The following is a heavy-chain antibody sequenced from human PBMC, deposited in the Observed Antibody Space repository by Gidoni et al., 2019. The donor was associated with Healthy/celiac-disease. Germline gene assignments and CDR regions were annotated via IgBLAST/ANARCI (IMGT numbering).Heavy chain of an antibody. Sequence: EVQLLESGGGLVQPGGSLRLPCAASGFNFSSYAMSWVRQAPGKGLEWVSAISGSGGSTYYADAVKGRFTISRDNSKNTLYLQMNSLRAEDTAVYYCAKDIAVAQNDDYWGQGTLVTVSS. CDR2: ISGSGGST. CDR1: GFNFSSYA. CDR3: AKDIAVAQNDDY. V-gene: IGHV3-23*01. D-gene: IGHD6-19*01. J-gene: IGHJ4*02.